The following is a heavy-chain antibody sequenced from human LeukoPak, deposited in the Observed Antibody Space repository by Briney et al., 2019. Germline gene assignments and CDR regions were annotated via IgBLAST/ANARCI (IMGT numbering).Heavy chain of an antibody. D-gene: IGHD3-10*01. CDR3: AKDRLYGSGSYYFDY. V-gene: IGHV3-43*01. CDR1: GFTFDDYT. Sequence: GGSLRLSCAASGFTFDDYTMHWVRQAPGKGLEWVSLISWDGGSTYYADSVKGRFTISRDNSKNSLYLQMNSLRTEDTALYYCAKDRLYGSGSYYFDYWGQGTLVTVSS. CDR2: ISWDGGST. J-gene: IGHJ4*02.